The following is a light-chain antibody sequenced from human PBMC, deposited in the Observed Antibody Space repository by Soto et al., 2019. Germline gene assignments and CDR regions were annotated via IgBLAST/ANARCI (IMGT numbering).Light chain of an antibody. J-gene: IGKJ5*01. CDR2: DAS. CDR1: QSVSSY. V-gene: IGKV3-11*01. CDR3: QQRSNWSIT. Sequence: EIVLTQSPATLSLSPGERATLSCRASQSVSSYFAWYQQKPGQAPRLLIYDASNRATGIPARFIGSGSGTDFTLTISSLEPEDFAVYYCQQRSNWSITFGQGTRLEIK.